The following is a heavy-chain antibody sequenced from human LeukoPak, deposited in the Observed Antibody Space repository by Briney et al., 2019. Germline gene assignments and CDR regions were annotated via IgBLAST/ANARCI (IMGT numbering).Heavy chain of an antibody. Sequence: PSETLSLTCAVYGGSFSGYYWSWIRQPPGKGLEWIGEINHSGGTNYNPSLKSRVTISVATSKNKFSLKLSSVTAADTAVYYCARIGYPRCFDSWGQGTLVTVSS. CDR2: INHSGGT. CDR1: GGSFSGYY. D-gene: IGHD6-13*01. CDR3: ARIGYPRCFDS. V-gene: IGHV4-34*01. J-gene: IGHJ4*02.